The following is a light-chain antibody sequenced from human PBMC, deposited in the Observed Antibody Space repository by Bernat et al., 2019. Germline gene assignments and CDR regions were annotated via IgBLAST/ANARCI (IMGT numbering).Light chain of an antibody. CDR2: AAS. J-gene: IGKJ2*01. Sequence: DIQMTQSPPSLSASVGDRVTITCRASQGITRYLVWFQQKPGKALKSLIYAASSLESGVPSRFSGTGSGTDFTLTINSLQPEDFATYYCHQYGSPFRSFGQGTTVEIK. CDR3: HQYGSPFRS. CDR1: QGITRY. V-gene: IGKV1-16*01.